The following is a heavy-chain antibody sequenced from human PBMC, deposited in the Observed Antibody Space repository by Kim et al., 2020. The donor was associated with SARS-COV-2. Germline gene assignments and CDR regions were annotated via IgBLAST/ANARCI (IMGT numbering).Heavy chain of an antibody. D-gene: IGHD3-10*01. CDR2: ILYDGSNK. CDR3: AKDSGSGSYYKTSLDN. J-gene: IGHJ4*02. CDR1: RFTFSSYG. Sequence: GGSLRLSCAASRFTFSSYGMHWVRQAPGKGLEWVAVILYDGSNKYYADSVKGRFTISRDNSKNTLDLQMDSLRLEDTAVYFCAKDSGSGSYYKTSLDNCGRGARSIVSS. V-gene: IGHV3-30*18.